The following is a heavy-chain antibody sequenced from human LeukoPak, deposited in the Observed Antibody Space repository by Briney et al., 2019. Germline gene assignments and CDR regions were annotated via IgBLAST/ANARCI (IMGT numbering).Heavy chain of an antibody. Sequence: GASLQISFKGSGYRFTSYWIGWVRQMPGKGLEWMGIIYPGDSDTRYSPSFQGQVTISDDKSISTAYLQWSSLKASDTAMYYCSRRGIGVACHFDYWGQGTLVSVPS. D-gene: IGHD6-19*01. CDR3: SRRGIGVACHFDY. J-gene: IGHJ4*02. CDR1: GYRFTSYW. CDR2: IYPGDSDT. V-gene: IGHV5-51*01.